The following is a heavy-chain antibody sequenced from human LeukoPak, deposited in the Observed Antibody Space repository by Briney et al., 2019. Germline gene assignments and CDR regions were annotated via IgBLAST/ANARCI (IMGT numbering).Heavy chain of an antibody. D-gene: IGHD5-24*01. J-gene: IGHJ4*02. CDR2: INPSIGSI. CDR1: GYTLTTHY. CDR3: ARDLSRDGYQEYYFDY. Sequence: ASVKVSCKASGYTLTTHYIHWVRQAPGQGLEWMGMINPSIGSISYAQRFQGRVSMTWDTSTSTVYVELSSLRSEDTAIYYCARDLSRDGYQEYYFDYWGQGTLVTVPS. V-gene: IGHV1-46*03.